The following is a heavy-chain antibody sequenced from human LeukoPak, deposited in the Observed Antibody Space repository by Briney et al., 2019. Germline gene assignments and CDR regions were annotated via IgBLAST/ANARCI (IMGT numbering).Heavy chain of an antibody. V-gene: IGHV1-24*01. CDR1: GYTLTELS. CDR3: ARVNPKWELRYFDY. CDR2: FDPEDGET. J-gene: IGHJ4*02. Sequence: ASVKVSCKVSGYTLTELSMHWVRQAPGKGLEWMGGFDPEDGETIYAQKFQGRVTMTRDTSTSTVYMELSSLRSEDTAVYYCARVNPKWELRYFDYWGQGTLVTVSS. D-gene: IGHD1-26*01.